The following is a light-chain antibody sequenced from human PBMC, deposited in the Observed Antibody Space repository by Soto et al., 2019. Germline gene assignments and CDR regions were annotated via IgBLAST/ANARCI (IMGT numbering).Light chain of an antibody. CDR1: QGISSW. J-gene: IGKJ4*01. CDR2: DAS. CDR3: QQADSFPLT. Sequence: DIQMTQSPSSVSASVGDRVIITCRASQGISSWLAWYQQKPGEAPKLLIFDASRLHSGVPSRFSGSGSATDFTLTISDLQPKGFAAWDGQQADSFPLTCGGETKVEIK. V-gene: IGKV1D-12*01.